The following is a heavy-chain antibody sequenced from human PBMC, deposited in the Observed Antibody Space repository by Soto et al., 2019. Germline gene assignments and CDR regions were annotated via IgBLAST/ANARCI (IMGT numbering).Heavy chain of an antibody. V-gene: IGHV4-31*03. D-gene: IGHD5-12*01. Sequence: QVQLQESGPGLVKPSQTLSLTCTVSGGSISSGGYYWSWIRQHPGKGLEWIGYIYYSGSTYSNPSLKSRVTISVDPSNKRFSLELRSLTAADPAVYYCAGRGLVDTTAGYGRDVWGQVTTVTVSS. CDR1: GGSISSGGYY. CDR3: AGRGLVDTTAGYGRDV. J-gene: IGHJ6*02. CDR2: IYYSGST.